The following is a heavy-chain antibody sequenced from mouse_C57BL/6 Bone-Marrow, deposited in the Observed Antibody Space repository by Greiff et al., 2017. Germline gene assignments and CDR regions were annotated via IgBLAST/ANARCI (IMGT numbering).Heavy chain of an antibody. CDR1: GYSITSGYD. D-gene: IGHD1-1*01. CDR2: ISYSGST. Sequence: DVKLQESGPGMVKPSQSLSLTCTVTGYSITSGYDWHWIRHFPGNKLEWMGYISYSGSTNYNPSLKSRISITHDTSKNHFFLKLNSVTTEDTATYYCARGGKGYGSSLAFAYWGQGTLVTVSA. V-gene: IGHV3-1*01. J-gene: IGHJ3*01. CDR3: ARGGKGYGSSLAFAY.